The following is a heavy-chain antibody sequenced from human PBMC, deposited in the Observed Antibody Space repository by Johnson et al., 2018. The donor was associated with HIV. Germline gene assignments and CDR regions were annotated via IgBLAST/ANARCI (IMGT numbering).Heavy chain of an antibody. CDR2: MNWNGGST. J-gene: IGHJ3*02. Sequence: VQLVESWGSVVRPGGSLRLSCAGSGFTFDDCGLSWVRQAPGKGLEWVSGMNWNGGSTGYADSVKGRCTISRDNAKNSLYLQMNSLRAEDTAVYYCAKVLKAGGRMNDGFDIWGQGTLVTVSS. CDR1: GFTFDDCG. D-gene: IGHD1-26*01. V-gene: IGHV3-20*04. CDR3: AKVLKAGGRMNDGFDI.